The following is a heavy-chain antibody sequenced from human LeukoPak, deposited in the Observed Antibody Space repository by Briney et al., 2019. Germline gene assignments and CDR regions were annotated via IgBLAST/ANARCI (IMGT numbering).Heavy chain of an antibody. J-gene: IGHJ3*02. CDR1: GFTFSSYA. CDR3: AKGYGDYYAFDI. V-gene: IGHV3-23*01. Sequence: GGSLRLSCAASGFTFSSYAMSWVRQAPGKGLEWVSAISGSGGSTYYADSVKGRFTISGDNSKNTLYLQMNSLRAGDTAVYYCAKGYGDYYAFDIWGQGTMVTVSS. D-gene: IGHD4-17*01. CDR2: ISGSGGST.